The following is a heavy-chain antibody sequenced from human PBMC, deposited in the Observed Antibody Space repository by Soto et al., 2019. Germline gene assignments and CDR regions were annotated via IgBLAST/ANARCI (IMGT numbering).Heavy chain of an antibody. CDR2: ISYDGSSK. J-gene: IGHJ4*02. CDR1: GFTFNNYA. CDR3: ARGDGYIYGNTFGS. V-gene: IGHV3-30-3*01. D-gene: IGHD5-18*01. Sequence: PGGSLRLSCAASGFTFNNYAMHWVRQAPGKGLEWVAFISYDGSSKYYADSVTGRFTISRDNSRNTLYLQMNSLRAEDTAVYYCARGDGYIYGNTFGSWGQGTLVTVSS.